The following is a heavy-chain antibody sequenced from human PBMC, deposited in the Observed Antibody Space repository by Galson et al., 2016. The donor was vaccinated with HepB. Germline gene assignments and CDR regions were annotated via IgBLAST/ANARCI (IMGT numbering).Heavy chain of an antibody. CDR3: AKGWGSGLTMVRGGLDPFDI. Sequence: SLRLSCAGSGFTFATYPMSWVRQAPGKGLEWVSGIRGSGGGIDYADSVKGRFTISRDNSKKTLYLQMSSLRAEDTAVYYCAKGWGSGLTMVRGGLDPFDIWGQGTLVTVSS. J-gene: IGHJ3*02. V-gene: IGHV3-23*01. CDR2: IRGSGGGI. CDR1: GFTFATYP. D-gene: IGHD3-10*01.